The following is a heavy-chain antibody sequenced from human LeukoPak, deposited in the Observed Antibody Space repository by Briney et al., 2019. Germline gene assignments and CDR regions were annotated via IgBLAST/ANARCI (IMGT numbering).Heavy chain of an antibody. CDR2: INHSGST. J-gene: IGHJ4*02. Sequence: SETLSLTCAVYGGSFSGYYWSWIRQPPGKGLEWIGEINHSGSTNYSPSLKSRVTISVDTSKNQFSLKLSSVTAADTAVYYCARGYDILTGYYTWGQGTLVTVSS. D-gene: IGHD3-9*01. CDR1: GGSFSGYY. CDR3: ARGYDILTGYYT. V-gene: IGHV4-34*01.